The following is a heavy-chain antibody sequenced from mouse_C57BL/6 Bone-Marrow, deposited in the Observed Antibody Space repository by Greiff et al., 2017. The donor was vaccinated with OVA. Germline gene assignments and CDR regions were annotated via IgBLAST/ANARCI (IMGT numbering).Heavy chain of an antibody. V-gene: IGHV1-74*01. D-gene: IGHD1-1*01. CDR2: IHPSDSDT. J-gene: IGHJ3*01. CDR3: AIKDYYGSGGAY. CDR1: GYTFTSYW. Sequence: QVQLQQSGAELVKPGASVKVSCKASGYTFTSYWMHWVKQRPGQGLEWIGRIHPSDSDTNYNQKFKGKATLTVDKSSSTAYMQLSSLTSEDSAVYYCAIKDYYGSGGAYWGQGTLVTVSA.